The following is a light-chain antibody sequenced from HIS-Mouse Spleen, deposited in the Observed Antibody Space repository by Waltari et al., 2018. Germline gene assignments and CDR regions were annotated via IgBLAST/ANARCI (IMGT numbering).Light chain of an antibody. V-gene: IGLV3-10*01. CDR2: EDS. CDR3: YSTDSSGNHRV. Sequence: SYELTQPPSVSVSPGQTARITCPGDALPKNYAYWYQQQSGQTPVLVIYEDSKRPAGIPGRFSGASAGTMATVTISGAQVEDEADYYCYSTDSSGNHRVVGGGTKLTVL. J-gene: IGLJ2*01. CDR1: ALPKNY.